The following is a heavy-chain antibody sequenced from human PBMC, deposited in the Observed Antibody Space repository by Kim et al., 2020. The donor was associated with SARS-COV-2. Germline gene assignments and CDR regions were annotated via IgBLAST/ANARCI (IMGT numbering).Heavy chain of an antibody. J-gene: IGHJ4*02. Sequence: VKGRFTISRDNSKNTLYLQMNSLRAEDTAVYYCARDATPFWADTPDYFDYWGQGTLVTVSS. CDR3: ARDATPFWADTPDYFDY. D-gene: IGHD3-16*01. V-gene: IGHV3-30*01.